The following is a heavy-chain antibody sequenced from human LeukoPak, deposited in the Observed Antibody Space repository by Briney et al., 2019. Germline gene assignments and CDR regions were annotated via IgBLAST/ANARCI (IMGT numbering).Heavy chain of an antibody. D-gene: IGHD3-16*01. CDR2: IYTDGSYT. CDR3: ARGDDESLDH. J-gene: IGHJ4*02. Sequence: PGGSLRLSCAASGFVFSSYWMHWVRQAPGEGQVWVSRIYTDGSYTNYADSVKGRFTISRDNAKNTLSLHMNSLRAEDMAVYYCARGDDESLDHWGQGTLVTVSS. CDR1: GFVFSSYW. V-gene: IGHV3-74*01.